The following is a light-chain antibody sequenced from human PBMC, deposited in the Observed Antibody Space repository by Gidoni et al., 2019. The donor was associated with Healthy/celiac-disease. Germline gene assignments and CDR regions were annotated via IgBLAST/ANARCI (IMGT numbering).Light chain of an antibody. Sequence: DFQMTQSPSSLSASVGDRVTITCQASQYISNYLNWYQQKPGKAPKLLIYDASNLETGVPSRFSGSGSGTDFTFTISSLQPEDIATYYCQQYDNLLLTFGGGTKVEIK. V-gene: IGKV1-33*01. CDR3: QQYDNLLLT. CDR1: QYISNY. J-gene: IGKJ4*01. CDR2: DAS.